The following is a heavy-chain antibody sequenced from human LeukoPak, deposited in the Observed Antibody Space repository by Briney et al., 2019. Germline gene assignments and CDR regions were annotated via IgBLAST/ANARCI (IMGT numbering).Heavy chain of an antibody. V-gene: IGHV3-23*01. CDR3: AKDFLHYYDSSGYYDAFDI. Sequence: GGSLRLSCAASGFTFSSYAMSWVRQAPGKGLEWVSAISGSGGSTYYADSVKGRFTISRDNSKNTLYLQMNSLRAEDTAVYYCAKDFLHYYDSSGYYDAFDIWGQGTMVTVSS. J-gene: IGHJ3*02. CDR2: ISGSGGST. CDR1: GFTFSSYA. D-gene: IGHD3-22*01.